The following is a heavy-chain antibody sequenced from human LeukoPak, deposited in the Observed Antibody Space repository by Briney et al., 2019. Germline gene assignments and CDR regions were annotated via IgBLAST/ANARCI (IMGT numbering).Heavy chain of an antibody. D-gene: IGHD7-27*01. J-gene: IGHJ5*02. CDR2: ISSTGTDN. CDR3: ARQGRSYINPNRGWFDP. V-gene: IGHV3-21*06. CDR1: GFSFSGYS. Sequence: GGSLRLSCEPSGFSFSGYSMNWVRQAPGKGLEWVSSISSTGTDNTYADSVTGRFTISRDNHKNSVFLQMNSLRAEDTAVYFCARQGRSYINPNRGWFDPWGQGNLVIVSS.